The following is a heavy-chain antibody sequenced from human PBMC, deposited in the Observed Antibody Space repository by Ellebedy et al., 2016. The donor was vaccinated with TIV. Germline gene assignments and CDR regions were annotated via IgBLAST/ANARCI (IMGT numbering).Heavy chain of an antibody. CDR2: LTASGAST. Sequence: GESLKISCAVSGLTFSSHGMSWVRQAPGKGLEWVSGLTASGASTYYADSVKGRFTISRDNSKNTLYLQMNSLRVEDTALSYGVVTGWRGATIVPFTYWGQGSLVTVSS. CDR3: VVTGWRGATIVPFTY. D-gene: IGHD2-21*02. J-gene: IGHJ4*02. CDR1: GLTFSSHG. V-gene: IGHV3-23*01.